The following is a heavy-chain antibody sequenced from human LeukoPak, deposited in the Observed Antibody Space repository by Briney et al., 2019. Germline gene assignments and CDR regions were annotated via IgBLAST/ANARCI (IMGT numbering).Heavy chain of an antibody. CDR2: ISGRGDTI. D-gene: IGHD2-15*01. J-gene: IGHJ6*03. CDR1: GFTFSSYA. Sequence: GGSLRLSCAASGFTFSSYAMSWVRQAPGKGLEWVSAISGRGDTIHYADSVKGRFTISRDNSKSMLDLQMNRLRAEDTAVYYCARVLRYCSGGNCYSGGLGYMDVWGKGTTVTISS. V-gene: IGHV3-23*01. CDR3: ARVLRYCSGGNCYSGGLGYMDV.